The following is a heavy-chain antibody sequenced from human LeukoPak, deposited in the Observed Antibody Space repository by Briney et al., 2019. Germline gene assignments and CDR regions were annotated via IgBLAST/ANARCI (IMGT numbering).Heavy chain of an antibody. D-gene: IGHD2-2*01. CDR3: AKDRTYLDAFDI. V-gene: IGHV3-23*01. J-gene: IGHJ3*02. Sequence: HPRPSLRLSCAASGFTVGTSATSCASQHPRKGLEWGTSIRANGAATFYAGSVKGRFTISRDNSKNTLYLQMNSLRAEDTAVYYCAKDRTYLDAFDIWGQGTKVTVSS. CDR1: GFTVGTSA. CDR2: IRANGAAT.